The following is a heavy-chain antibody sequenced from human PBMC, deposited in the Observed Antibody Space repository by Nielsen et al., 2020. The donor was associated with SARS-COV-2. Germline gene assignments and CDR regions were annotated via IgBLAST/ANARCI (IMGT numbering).Heavy chain of an antibody. Sequence: ASVKVSCKVSGYTLTELSMHWVRQAPGKGLEWMGGFDPEDGETIYAQKFQGRVTMTEDTSTDTAYMELSSLRSEDTAMYYCARLGGYLQTPELNYYYYMDVWGKGTTVTVSS. V-gene: IGHV1-24*01. CDR1: GYTLTELS. CDR2: FDPEDGET. CDR3: ARLGGYLQTPELNYYYYMDV. J-gene: IGHJ6*03. D-gene: IGHD5-12*01.